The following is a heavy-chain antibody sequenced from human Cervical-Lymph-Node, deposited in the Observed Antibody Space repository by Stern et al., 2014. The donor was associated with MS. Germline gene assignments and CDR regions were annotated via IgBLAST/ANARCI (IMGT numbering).Heavy chain of an antibody. CDR2: VYYSGIT. V-gene: IGHV4-39*02. D-gene: IGHD4-11*01. CDR1: GGSITNRDY. Sequence: QLQLQESGPGLVKPSETLSLTCTVSGGSITNRDYWGWIRQSPGKGLEWIGSVYYSGITYYRPSLKSRAPISIDTSRNPFFLRLTSVTATDTAVYFCARGVTAVTNYVPNWCFDLWGRGTLVTVSS. J-gene: IGHJ2*01. CDR3: ARGVTAVTNYVPNWCFDL.